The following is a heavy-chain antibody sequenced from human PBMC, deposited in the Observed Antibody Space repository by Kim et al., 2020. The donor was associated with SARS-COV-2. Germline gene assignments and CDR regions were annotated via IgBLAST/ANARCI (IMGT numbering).Heavy chain of an antibody. D-gene: IGHD1-7*01. J-gene: IGHJ4*02. Sequence: YYNPPLKSRVTMSVDTSKNQFSLKLSSVTAADTAVYYCARTAVTGTPVDYWGQGTLVTVSS. CDR3: ARTAVTGTPVDY. V-gene: IGHV4-31*02.